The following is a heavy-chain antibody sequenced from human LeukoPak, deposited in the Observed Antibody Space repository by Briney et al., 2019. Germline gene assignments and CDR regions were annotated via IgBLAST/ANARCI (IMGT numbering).Heavy chain of an antibody. J-gene: IGHJ5*02. D-gene: IGHD4-17*01. V-gene: IGHV1-8*01. CDR2: MNPNSGNT. CDR3: ARGRIYGNWFDP. CDR1: GYTFTSYD. Sequence: ASVTVSCKASGYTFTSYDINWVRQATGQGLEWMGWMNPNSGNTGYAQKFQGRVTMTRNTSISTAYMELSSLRSEDTAVYYCARGRIYGNWFDPWGQGTLVTVSS.